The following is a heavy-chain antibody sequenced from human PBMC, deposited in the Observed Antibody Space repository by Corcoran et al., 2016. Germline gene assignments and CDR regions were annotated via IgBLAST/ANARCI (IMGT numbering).Heavy chain of an antibody. D-gene: IGHD6-19*01. CDR3: ARDSWSSGWRPYYFDY. CDR1: GFTFSSYS. CDR2: ISSSSSTI. Sequence: EVQLVESGGGLVQPGGSLRLSCAASGFTFSSYSMNWVRQAPGKGLEWVSYISSSSSTIYYADSVKGRFTISRDNAKNSLYLQMNSLRAEGTAVYYCARDSWSSGWRPYYFDYWGQGTLVTVSS. J-gene: IGHJ4*02. V-gene: IGHV3-48*04.